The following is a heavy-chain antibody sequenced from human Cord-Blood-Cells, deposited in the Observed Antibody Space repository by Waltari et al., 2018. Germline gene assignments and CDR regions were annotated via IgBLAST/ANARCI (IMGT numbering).Heavy chain of an antibody. V-gene: IGHV1-69*04. CDR3: ARNGGGYVWGLDY. D-gene: IGHD5-12*01. Sequence: QVQLLQSGAEVKQPGSSVKVSCKASGGTFSSYAISWVRQAPGQGLERMGGIIPNLGIANYAQKFQGRVTITADESTSTAYMELSSLRSDDTAVYYCARNGGGYVWGLDYWGQGTLVTVSS. CDR2: IIPNLGIA. CDR1: GGTFSSYA. J-gene: IGHJ4*02.